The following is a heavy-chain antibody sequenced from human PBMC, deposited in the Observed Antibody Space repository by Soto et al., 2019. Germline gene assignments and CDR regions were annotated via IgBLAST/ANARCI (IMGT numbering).Heavy chain of an antibody. CDR2: IIPFFGTA. CDR3: ARTAPMDAGDKYYYDF. V-gene: IGHV1-69*01. J-gene: IGHJ4*02. Sequence: QVQLVQSGAEVKKTGSSVKVSCKTSGGTFSTFGISWVRQAPGQGLEGMGGIIPFFGTAEYSQKFEDRITITADESTNTVYMDLRSLTSEDTAIYYCARTAPMDAGDKYYYDFWGQGALVTVSS. D-gene: IGHD3-16*01. CDR1: GGTFSTFG.